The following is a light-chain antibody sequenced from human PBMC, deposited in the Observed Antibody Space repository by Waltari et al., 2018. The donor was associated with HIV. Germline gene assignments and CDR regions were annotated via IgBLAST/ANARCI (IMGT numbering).Light chain of an antibody. V-gene: IGLV1-47*01. CDR1: TSNFGIKS. Sequence: HSVLTHPPSASGTPGQRAPISCSERTSNFGIKSFYWYQQLPGTAPKLLIYRNYQRPSGVPDRFSGSKSGTSASLAISGLRSEDEADYYCAAWDDSLSGRGVFGGGTKLTVL. CDR2: RNY. J-gene: IGLJ2*01. CDR3: AAWDDSLSGRGV.